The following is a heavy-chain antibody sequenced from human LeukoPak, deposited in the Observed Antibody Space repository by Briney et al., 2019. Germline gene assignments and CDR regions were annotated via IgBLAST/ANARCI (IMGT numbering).Heavy chain of an antibody. CDR1: GGSFSGYY. J-gene: IGHJ6*02. V-gene: IGHV4-34*01. CDR3: ANLGLPGNYDFWSVYYYYYGMDV. D-gene: IGHD3-3*01. CDR2: INHSGST. Sequence: PSETLSLTCAVYGGSFSGYYWSWIRQPPGKGLEWIGEINHSGSTNYNPSLKSRVTISVDTSKNQFPLKLSSVTAADTAVYYCANLGLPGNYDFWSVYYYYYGMDVWGQGTTVTVSS.